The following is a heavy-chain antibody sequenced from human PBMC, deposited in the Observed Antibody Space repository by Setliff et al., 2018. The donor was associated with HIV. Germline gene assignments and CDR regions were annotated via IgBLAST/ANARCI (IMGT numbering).Heavy chain of an antibody. J-gene: IGHJ4*02. D-gene: IGHD1-26*01. CDR1: GGTFSSYA. CDR2: FDPEDGET. Sequence: ASVKVSCKASGGTFSSYAISWVRQAPGKGLEWMGGFDPEDGETIYAQKFQGRVTMTEDTSTDTAYMELSSLRSEDTAVYYCATDLSGSYWYYFDSWGQGTLVTVSS. V-gene: IGHV1-24*01. CDR3: ATDLSGSYWYYFDS.